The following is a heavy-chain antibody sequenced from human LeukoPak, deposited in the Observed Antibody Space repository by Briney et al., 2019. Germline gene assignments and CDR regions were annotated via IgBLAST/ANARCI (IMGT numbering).Heavy chain of an antibody. D-gene: IGHD6-13*01. J-gene: IGHJ4*02. CDR2: FNPENGNT. Sequence: ASVKVSRKASGYSFVGYGITWVRQAPGQGLEWMGWFNPENGNTNYAQKVQGRVNMTADTSTSTSYMELRSLRSDDTAVYYCAREHSSSWDQFDYWGQGTLVTVSS. V-gene: IGHV1-18*01. CDR3: AREHSSSWDQFDY. CDR1: GYSFVGYG.